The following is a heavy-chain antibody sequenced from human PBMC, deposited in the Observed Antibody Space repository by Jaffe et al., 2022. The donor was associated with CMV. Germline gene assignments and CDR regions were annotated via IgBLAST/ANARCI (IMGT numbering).Heavy chain of an antibody. CDR1: GFTFSDYN. CDR3: ARRLLGNWNYGD. D-gene: IGHD1-7*01. J-gene: IGHJ4*02. Sequence: QVQLVESGGGLVKPGGSLRLSCAASGFTFSDYNMNWIRQPPGKGLEWLSYISTSGSTIYYADSVKGRFTISRDNAKNSVYLQMNSLRAEDTAVYYCARRLLGNWNYGDWGQGTLVTVSS. CDR2: ISTSGSTI. V-gene: IGHV3-11*01.